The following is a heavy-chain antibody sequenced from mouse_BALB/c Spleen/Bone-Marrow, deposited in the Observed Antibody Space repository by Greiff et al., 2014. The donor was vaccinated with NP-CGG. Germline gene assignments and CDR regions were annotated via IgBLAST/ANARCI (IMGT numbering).Heavy chain of an antibody. D-gene: IGHD1-1*01. V-gene: IGHV1-14*01. CDR2: INPYNDGT. Sequence: EVQLQQSGPELVKPGASVKMSCKASGYTFTSYVIHWVKQKPGQGLEWIGYINPYNDGTKYNEKFKGKATLTSDKSSSTAYMELSSLTSEDSAVYYCARGGYYGTSLYWYFDAWGAGTTVTAPS. CDR3: ARGGYYGTSLYWYFDA. J-gene: IGHJ1*01. CDR1: GYTFTSYV.